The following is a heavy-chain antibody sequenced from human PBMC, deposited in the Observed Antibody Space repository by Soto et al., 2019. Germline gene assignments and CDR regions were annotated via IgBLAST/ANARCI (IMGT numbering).Heavy chain of an antibody. CDR2: FVPMFGSA. CDR3: AREDDTTGHYSWFDP. V-gene: IGHV1-69*13. D-gene: IGHD3-22*01. CDR1: GVSFDSFT. Sequence: ASVKVSCKPSGVSFDSFTFSWARQAPGQGLEWMGGFVPMFGSASVAQRFQGRVRITADASTGIGYMELSDLRSDDSAIYYCAREDDTTGHYSWFDPWGPGTLVTVSS. J-gene: IGHJ5*02.